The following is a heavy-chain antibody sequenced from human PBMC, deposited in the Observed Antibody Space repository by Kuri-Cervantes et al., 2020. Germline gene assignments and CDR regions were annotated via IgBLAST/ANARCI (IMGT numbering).Heavy chain of an antibody. CDR2: ISWNRGSI. V-gene: IGHV3-9*01. J-gene: IGHJ3*02. D-gene: IGHD3-3*01. CDR1: GFTFDDYA. Sequence: SLNSPCPASGFTFDDYAMPCVRQAPGKGLAGVSGISWNRGSIGYADSVNGRFTIFRDNAKSSLYLQMSRLTAEDTALYYCAKDISVFWSGRSPSAFDIWGQGTMVTVSS. CDR3: AKDISVFWSGRSPSAFDI.